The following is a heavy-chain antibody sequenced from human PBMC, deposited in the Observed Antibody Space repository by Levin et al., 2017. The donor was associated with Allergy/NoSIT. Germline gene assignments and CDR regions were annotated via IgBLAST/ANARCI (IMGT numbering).Heavy chain of an antibody. CDR1: GFTFSSYR. V-gene: IGHV3-48*02. Sequence: ASVKVSCAASGFTFSSYRMTWVRQAPGKGLEWISYISSSSSTIYYANSVRGRFTISRDNAKNSLYLQMNSLRDEDTAVYYCARPTLELVLSYYGSGSYDSWGRGTLVTVSS. CDR3: ARPTLELVLSYYGSGSYDS. J-gene: IGHJ4*02. CDR2: ISSSSSTI. D-gene: IGHD3-10*01.